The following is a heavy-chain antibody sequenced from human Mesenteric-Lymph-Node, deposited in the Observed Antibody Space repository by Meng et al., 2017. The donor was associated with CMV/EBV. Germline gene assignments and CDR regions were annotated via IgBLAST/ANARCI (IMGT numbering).Heavy chain of an antibody. Sequence: GESLKISCKGSGYPFNNYWIGWVRQMPGKGLEWMGLISPTDSDTRYSPSFQGHVTMSADKSTDTAYLQWSSLKASDTAVYFCASLRCGDECYSVLDYFHPWGQGTLVTVSS. CDR1: GYPFNNYW. CDR2: ISPTDSDT. D-gene: IGHD2-21*01. V-gene: IGHV5-51*01. J-gene: IGHJ4*02. CDR3: ASLRCGDECYSVLDYFHP.